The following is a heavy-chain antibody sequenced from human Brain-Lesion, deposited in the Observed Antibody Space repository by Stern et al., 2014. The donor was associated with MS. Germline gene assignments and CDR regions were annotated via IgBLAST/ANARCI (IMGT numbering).Heavy chain of an antibody. CDR1: GGSISSGGYY. V-gene: IGHV4-31*03. CDR2: IYYSGIT. D-gene: IGHD3-3*01. J-gene: IGHJ4*02. CDR3: ARVCYDFWSGYYPFDY. Sequence: QVQLQESGPGLVKPSQTLSLTCTVSGGSISSGGYYWSWIRQHPGKGLEWIGNIYYSGITYYNPSLKSRVTISVDTSKNQFSLKLSSVTAADTAVYYCARVCYDFWSGYYPFDYWGQGTLVTVSS.